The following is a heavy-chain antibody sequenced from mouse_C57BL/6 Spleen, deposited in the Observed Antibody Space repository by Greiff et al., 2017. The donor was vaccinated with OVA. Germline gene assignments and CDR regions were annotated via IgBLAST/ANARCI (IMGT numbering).Heavy chain of an antibody. J-gene: IGHJ2*01. Sequence: DVKLVESVAELVRPGASVKLSCTASGFNIKNTYMHWVKQRPEQGLEWIGRIDPANGNTKYAPKFQGKATITADTSSNTAYLQLSSLTSEDTAIYYCARYDYYYGSSYFDYWGQGTTLTVSS. D-gene: IGHD1-1*01. CDR2: IDPANGNT. CDR1: GFNIKNTY. V-gene: IGHV14-3*01. CDR3: ARYDYYYGSSYFDY.